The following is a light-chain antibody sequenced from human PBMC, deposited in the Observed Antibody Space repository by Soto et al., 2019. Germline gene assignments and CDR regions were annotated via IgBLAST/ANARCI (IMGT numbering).Light chain of an antibody. V-gene: IGLV4-60*03. CDR1: SGHSSYI. CDR2: LEGSGSY. J-gene: IGLJ2*01. Sequence: QAVVTQSSSASASLGSSVKLTCTLSSGHSSYIIAWHQQQPGKAPRYLMKLEGSGSYNKGSGVPDRFSGSSSGADRNLTISNLQSEDEADYYCETWDSNTVVFGGGTQLTVL. CDR3: ETWDSNTVV.